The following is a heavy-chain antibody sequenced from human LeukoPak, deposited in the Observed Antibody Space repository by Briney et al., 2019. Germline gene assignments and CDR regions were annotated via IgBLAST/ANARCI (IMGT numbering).Heavy chain of an antibody. CDR3: ARGRFGEWDNWFDP. CDR1: GYTFTGYY. J-gene: IGHJ5*02. D-gene: IGHD3-10*01. V-gene: IGHV1-2*02. CDR2: INPNSGAT. Sequence: ASVKVSCKASGYTFTGYYIHWVRQAPGQGLEWMAWINPNSGATNYAQKFQGRVTMTRDTSISTAYMELSRLTSDDTAVYFCARGRFGEWDNWFDPWGQGTLVTDSS.